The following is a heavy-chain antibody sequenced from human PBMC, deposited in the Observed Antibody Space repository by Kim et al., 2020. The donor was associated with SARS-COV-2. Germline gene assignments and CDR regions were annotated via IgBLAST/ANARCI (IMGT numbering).Heavy chain of an antibody. Sequence: SETLSLTCTVSGGSISSYYWSWIRQPPGKGLEWIGYIYYSGSTNYNPSLKSRVTISVDTSKNQFSLKLSSVTAADTAAYYCARRARGYCSGGSCHDAIDPWGQGTLVTVSS. CDR2: IYYSGST. V-gene: IGHV4-59*08. D-gene: IGHD2-15*01. J-gene: IGHJ5*02. CDR3: ARRARGYCSGGSCHDAIDP. CDR1: GGSISSYY.